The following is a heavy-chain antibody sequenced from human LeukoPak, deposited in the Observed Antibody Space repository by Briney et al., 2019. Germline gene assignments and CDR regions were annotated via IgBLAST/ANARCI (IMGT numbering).Heavy chain of an antibody. V-gene: IGHV3-53*01. CDR3: AKSYSGYDGNDY. CDR2: IYSGGST. J-gene: IGHJ4*02. Sequence: PGGSLRLSCAASGFTFSSYWMHWVRQAPGKGLEWVSLIYSGGSTYYADSVKGRSTISRDNSRNTLYLQMNSLRAEDTAVYYCAKSYSGYDGNDYWGQGTLVTVSS. D-gene: IGHD5-12*01. CDR1: GFTFSSYW.